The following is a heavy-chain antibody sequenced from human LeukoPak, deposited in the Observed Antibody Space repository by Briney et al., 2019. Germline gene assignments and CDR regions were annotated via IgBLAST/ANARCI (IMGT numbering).Heavy chain of an antibody. D-gene: IGHD4-23*01. CDR1: GFTFSYYA. CDR2: ISSSADST. J-gene: IGHJ4*02. Sequence: PGGSLRLSCEASGFTFSYYAMSWVRQAPGKGLAWVSVISSSADSTYYADSVKGRVTISRDNSKNTLYLQMNSLRAEDTAVYYCAKPLEKYTYGGNFDYWGQGILVTVSS. CDR3: AKPLEKYTYGGNFDY. V-gene: IGHV3-23*01.